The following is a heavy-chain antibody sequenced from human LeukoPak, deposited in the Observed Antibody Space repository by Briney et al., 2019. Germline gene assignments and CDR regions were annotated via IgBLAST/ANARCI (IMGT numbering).Heavy chain of an antibody. D-gene: IGHD6-19*01. CDR3: AKDWTSSVAGVFDY. V-gene: IGHV3-33*06. CDR2: IWYDGSNK. CDR1: GFTFSSYG. J-gene: IGHJ4*02. Sequence: GGSLRLSCAASGFTFSSYGMHWVRQAPGKGLEWVAVIWYDGSNKYYADSVKGRFTISRDNSKNTLYLQMNSLRAEDTAVYYCAKDWTSSVAGVFDYWGQGTLVTVSS.